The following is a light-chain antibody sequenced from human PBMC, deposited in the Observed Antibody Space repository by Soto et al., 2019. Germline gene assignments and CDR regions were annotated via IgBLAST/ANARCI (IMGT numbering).Light chain of an antibody. CDR3: QQNYILPGT. CDR2: AAS. CDR1: ENVYRY. J-gene: IGKJ1*01. Sequence: DIQMTQSPSSLSASVGDRVTITCRPSENVYRYLNWYQQKPGKAPNLLIYAASSLQSGVPSRFSGSGSGTDFTPTISTLQPEDFATYYCQQNYILPGTFGQGTKVEIK. V-gene: IGKV1-39*01.